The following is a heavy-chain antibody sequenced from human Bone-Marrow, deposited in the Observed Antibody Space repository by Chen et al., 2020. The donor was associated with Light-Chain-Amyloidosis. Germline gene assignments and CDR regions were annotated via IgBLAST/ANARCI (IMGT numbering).Heavy chain of an antibody. Sequence: QLQLQESGPGLVKPSETLSLNCNVSGGSISSSRYYWGWIRQPPGKGLEWIGSIYYSGSTYYNPSLKSRVTISVDTSKNQFSLKLSSVTAADTAVYYCARLYCSGGSCRYYYYYMDVWGKGTTVTVSS. D-gene: IGHD2-15*01. CDR1: GGSISSSRYY. J-gene: IGHJ6*03. CDR3: ARLYCSGGSCRYYYYYMDV. CDR2: IYYSGST. V-gene: IGHV4-39*01.